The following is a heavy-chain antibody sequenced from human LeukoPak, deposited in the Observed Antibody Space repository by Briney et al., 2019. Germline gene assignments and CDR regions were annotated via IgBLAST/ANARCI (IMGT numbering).Heavy chain of an antibody. CDR2: MSYDGSSK. CDR1: GFTFSTYV. D-gene: IGHD1-26*01. Sequence: GGSLRLSCAASGFTFSTYVMYWVRQAPGKGLEWVAVMSYDGSSKYYADSVKGRFTVSRDNSKNTLYLQMNSLRAEDTAVYYCARVAEWDLTIYYFDYWGQATVVT. J-gene: IGHJ4*02. CDR3: ARVAEWDLTIYYFDY. V-gene: IGHV3-30-3*01.